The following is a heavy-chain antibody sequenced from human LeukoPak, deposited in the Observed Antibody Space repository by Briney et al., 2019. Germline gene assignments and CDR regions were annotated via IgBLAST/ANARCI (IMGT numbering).Heavy chain of an antibody. CDR1: GFTFSNYW. D-gene: IGHD3-10*01. V-gene: IGHV3-7*01. J-gene: IGHJ6*03. Sequence: PGGSLRLSCAVSGFTFSNYWMSWVRQAPGKGLEWVANIKQDGSEKYYVDSVKGRFTISRDNAKNSLYLQMNSLRAEDTAVYYCARDKPVTMVRGVILTNYYYYMDVWGKGTTVTISS. CDR3: ARDKPVTMVRGVILTNYYYYMDV. CDR2: IKQDGSEK.